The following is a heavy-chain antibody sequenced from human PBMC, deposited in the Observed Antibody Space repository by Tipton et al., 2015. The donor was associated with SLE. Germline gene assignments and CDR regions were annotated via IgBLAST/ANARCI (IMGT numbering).Heavy chain of an antibody. D-gene: IGHD1-26*01. CDR3: ARTLGAIAHTVYDAFDI. CDR2: IYTSGST. J-gene: IGHJ3*02. Sequence: TLSLTCAVYGESFSGYYWTWIRQPPGKGLEWIGRIYTSGSTNFNPSLKSRVTISVDMSKNQFSLRLTSVTAADTAVYYCARTLGAIAHTVYDAFDIWGQGKMVTVSS. CDR1: GESFSGYY. V-gene: IGHV4-59*10.